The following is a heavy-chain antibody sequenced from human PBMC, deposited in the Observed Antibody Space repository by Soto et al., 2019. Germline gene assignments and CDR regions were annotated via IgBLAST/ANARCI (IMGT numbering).Heavy chain of an antibody. Sequence: LRLSCAVSGFTVSNNYMSWVRQAPGKGLEGVSVIYSGGYTAYGDSVKGRFTVSRDNAKRSLYLQISSLRADDTAVYYCARDTLPSDHGLGWDVWGQGTTVTVSS. V-gene: IGHV3-53*01. CDR1: GFTVSNNY. CDR2: IYSGGYT. J-gene: IGHJ6*02. D-gene: IGHD4-17*01. CDR3: ARDTLPSDHGLGWDV.